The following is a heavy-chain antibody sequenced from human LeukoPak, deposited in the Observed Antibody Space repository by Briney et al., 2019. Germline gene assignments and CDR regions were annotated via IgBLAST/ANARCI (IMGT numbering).Heavy chain of an antibody. J-gene: IGHJ4*02. V-gene: IGHV4-34*01. CDR3: ARGGGDNGGYYFDS. CDR2: INHSGSI. D-gene: IGHD4-17*01. CDR1: GGSFSDYY. Sequence: SETLSFTCAVYGGSFSDYYWSWIRQLPGKGLEWIGEINHSGSINYNPSLKSRVTISVDTSKNQFSLILSSVTAADTAVYYCARGGGDNGGYYFDSWGQGTLVTVSS.